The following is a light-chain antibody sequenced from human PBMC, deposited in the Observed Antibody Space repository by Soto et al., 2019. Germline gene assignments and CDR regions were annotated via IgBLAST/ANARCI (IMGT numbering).Light chain of an antibody. CDR2: ENS. CDR1: SSNIGSND. CDR3: GTWDSSLIAL. Sequence: QSVLTHPPSLPASAGQEGTISCAGISSNIGSNDVSWYQQLPGKAPKLLIYENSQRPSGIPDRFSGSKSGTSATLGITGLQTGDEADYYCGTWDSSLIALFGTGTKVTVL. J-gene: IGLJ1*01. V-gene: IGLV1-51*02.